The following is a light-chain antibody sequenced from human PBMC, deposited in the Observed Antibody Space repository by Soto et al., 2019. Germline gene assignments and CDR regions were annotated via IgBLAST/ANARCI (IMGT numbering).Light chain of an antibody. V-gene: IGKV3-11*01. CDR1: QSVSSY. CDR2: DAS. CDR3: QQRSNWPPWT. Sequence: EIVLTQSPGTLSLSPWERATLSCRASQSVSSYLAWYQQKPGQAPRLLIYDASNRATGIPARFSGSGSGTDFTLTISSLEPEAFAVYYCQQRSNWPPWTFGQGTKVDIK. J-gene: IGKJ1*01.